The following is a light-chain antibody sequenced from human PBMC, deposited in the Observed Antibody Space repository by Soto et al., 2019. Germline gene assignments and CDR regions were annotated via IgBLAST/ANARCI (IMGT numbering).Light chain of an antibody. J-gene: IGKJ2*01. CDR3: QQSYSTPQT. Sequence: DIQMTQSPSSLSASVGDRVTITCRASQSIISYLNWYQQKPGKAPKLLIYAASSLRSGVPSRFSGSESGTDFTLTISSLHPEDFATYYCQQSYSTPQTFGQGTQLEIK. CDR2: AAS. CDR1: QSIISY. V-gene: IGKV1-39*01.